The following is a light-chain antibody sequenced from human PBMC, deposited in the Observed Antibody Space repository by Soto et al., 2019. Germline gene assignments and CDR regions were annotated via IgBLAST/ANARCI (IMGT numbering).Light chain of an antibody. CDR1: QSVSSN. CDR3: QQYHNWPSTT. J-gene: IGKJ4*01. Sequence: EIVMTQSPATLSVSPGERATLSCRASQSVSSNLAWYQQKPGQAPRLLIYGASTRATGIPARFSGSGSGTEFTLTISSQQSEDFAVYYCQQYHNWPSTTFGGGTKVEIK. V-gene: IGKV3-15*01. CDR2: GAS.